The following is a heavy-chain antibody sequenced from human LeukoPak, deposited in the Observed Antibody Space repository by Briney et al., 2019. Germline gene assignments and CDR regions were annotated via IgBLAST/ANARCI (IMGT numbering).Heavy chain of an antibody. CDR2: ISGSGGST. CDR1: GYSISSGYY. Sequence: ETLSLTCTVSGYSISSGYYWGWIRQAPGKGLEWVSSISGSGGSTYYADSVKGRFTISRDNSKNTLYLQMNSLRAEDTAVYYCAKVRYCSSTSCYDYYYYYMDVWGKGTTVTISS. D-gene: IGHD2-2*01. CDR3: AKVRYCSSTSCYDYYYYYMDV. J-gene: IGHJ6*03. V-gene: IGHV3-23*01.